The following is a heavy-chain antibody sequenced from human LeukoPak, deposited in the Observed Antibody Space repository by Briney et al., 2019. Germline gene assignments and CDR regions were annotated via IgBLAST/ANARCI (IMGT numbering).Heavy chain of an antibody. J-gene: IGHJ4*02. V-gene: IGHV3-74*01. CDR3: ARDLPYCSGADCSVGEELAF. Sequence: GGSLRLSCAASGFTFSSFWLDWVRQVPGKGLVWVSRINEDGSITNYVDSVKGRFTVSRDNAKNTLFLQMNNLRAEDTAVYYCARDLPYCSGADCSVGEELAFWGQGTLVTVSS. CDR2: INEDGSIT. CDR1: GFTFSSFW. D-gene: IGHD2-15*01.